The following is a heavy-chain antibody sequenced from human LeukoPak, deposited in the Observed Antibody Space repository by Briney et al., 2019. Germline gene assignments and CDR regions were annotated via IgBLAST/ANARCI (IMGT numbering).Heavy chain of an antibody. J-gene: IGHJ5*02. V-gene: IGHV3-23*01. Sequence: GGTLRLSCAASGFTFSTYGMNWVRQAPGKGLEWVSAVSGSGGTTYYADSVMGRFTISRDNSKNMLELQMHSLRADDTAVYYCAKGGTWQENWFDPWGQGTLVTVSS. CDR1: GFTFSTYG. CDR3: AKGGTWQENWFDP. D-gene: IGHD1-14*01. CDR2: VSGSGGTT.